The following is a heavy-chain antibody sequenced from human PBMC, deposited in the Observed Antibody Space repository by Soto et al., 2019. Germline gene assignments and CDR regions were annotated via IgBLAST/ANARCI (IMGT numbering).Heavy chain of an antibody. CDR3: ARVCRAVTRKGSGFAP. CDR2: IYYSGST. V-gene: IGHV4-31*03. J-gene: IGHJ5*02. CDR1: GGSISSGGYY. Sequence: QVQLQESGPGLVKPSQTLSLTCTVSGGSISSGGYYWSWIRQHPGKGLEWIGYIYYSGSTYYNPSLKGRFTISVDPSKTQFSLKLSSVTAADTAVYYWARVCRAVTRKGSGFAPWGQGPLVTVSS. D-gene: IGHD4-17*01.